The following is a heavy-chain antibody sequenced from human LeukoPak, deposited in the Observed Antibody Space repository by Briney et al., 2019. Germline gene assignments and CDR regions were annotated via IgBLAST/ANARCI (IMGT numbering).Heavy chain of an antibody. V-gene: IGHV4-30-4*01. J-gene: IGHJ2*01. CDR2: MYYSGST. CDR3: ARDFRSSSGWYWYFDL. D-gene: IGHD6-19*01. CDR1: GGSISSGDYY. Sequence: SQTLSLTCTVSGGSISSGDYYWTWIRQPPGKGLEWIGYMYYSGSTYYNPSLKSRVTISVDTSKNQFSLKLSSVTAADTAVYYCARDFRSSSGWYWYFDLWGRGTLVTVSS.